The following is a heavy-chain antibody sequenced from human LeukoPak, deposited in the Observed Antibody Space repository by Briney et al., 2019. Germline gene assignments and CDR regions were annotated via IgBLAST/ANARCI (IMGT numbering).Heavy chain of an antibody. V-gene: IGHV4-39*07. CDR1: GGSISSSSYY. J-gene: IGHJ5*02. D-gene: IGHD1-26*01. Sequence: SETLSLTCTVSGGSISSSSYYWGWIRQPPGKGLEWIGSIYYSGSTYYNPSLKSRVTISVDTSKNQFSLKLSSVTAADTAVYYCARRSGSYYVVNWFDPWGQGTLVTVSS. CDR3: ARRSGSYYVVNWFDP. CDR2: IYYSGST.